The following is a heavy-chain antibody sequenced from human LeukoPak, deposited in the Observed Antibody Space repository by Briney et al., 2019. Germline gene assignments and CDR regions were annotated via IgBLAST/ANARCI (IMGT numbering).Heavy chain of an antibody. CDR2: IREDGTEK. J-gene: IGHJ4*02. Sequence: GGSLRLSCTASGFTFSGAWMTWVRQAPGKGLEWVANIREDGTEKNYVDSVKGRFTISRDNAKNSLYLQMNSLRAEDTALYYCARQISITGTAGAFDYWGQGTLVTVSS. D-gene: IGHD1/OR15-1a*01. CDR1: GFTFSGAW. V-gene: IGHV3-7*03. CDR3: ARQISITGTAGAFDY.